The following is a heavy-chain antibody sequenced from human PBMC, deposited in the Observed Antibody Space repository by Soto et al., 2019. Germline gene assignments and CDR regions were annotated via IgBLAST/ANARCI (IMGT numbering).Heavy chain of an antibody. CDR2: IYYSGST. V-gene: IGHV4-59*08. J-gene: IGHJ3*01. CDR3: ARHGLAGYNWNAQDAFDV. D-gene: IGHD1-20*01. Sequence: PSETLSLTCSVSGGSIGGYYWSWIRQPPGKGLEWIGYIYYSGSTNYNPSLKSRVTISVDTSKNQFSLKLSSVTAADTAVYYCARHGLAGYNWNAQDAFDVWGQGTMVTVSS. CDR1: GGSIGGYY.